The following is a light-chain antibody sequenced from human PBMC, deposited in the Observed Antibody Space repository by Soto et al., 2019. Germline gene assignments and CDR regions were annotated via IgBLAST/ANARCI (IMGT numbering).Light chain of an antibody. CDR3: CSYISNGALVV. CDR1: SSDVGGYNY. J-gene: IGLJ2*01. CDR2: DVS. V-gene: IGLV2-14*01. Sequence: QSALTQPASVSGSPGQSITISCTGTSSDVGGYNYVSWYQQHPGKAPKLMIYDVSNRPSGVSNRFSGSKSGNTASLTISGPQAEDEDDYYCCSYISNGALVVFGGGTKVTVL.